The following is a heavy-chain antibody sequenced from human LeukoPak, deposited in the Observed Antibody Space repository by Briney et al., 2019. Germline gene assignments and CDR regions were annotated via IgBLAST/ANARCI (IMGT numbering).Heavy chain of an antibody. CDR1: GYSFNAYY. CDR3: ARGLLSDY. D-gene: IGHD2/OR15-2a*01. J-gene: IGHJ4*02. Sequence: GASVTVSFKASGYSFNAYYLQWVRQAPGQGLEWMGWINPSSGATNYAQKFQGRVTLTRGTSFNTAHMELSSLRSDDTAVYFCARGLLSDYWGQGTLLTVSS. V-gene: IGHV1-2*02. CDR2: INPSSGAT.